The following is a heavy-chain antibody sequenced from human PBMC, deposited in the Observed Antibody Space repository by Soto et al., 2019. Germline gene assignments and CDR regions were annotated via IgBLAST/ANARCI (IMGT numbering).Heavy chain of an antibody. J-gene: IGHJ5*02. D-gene: IGHD6-13*01. Sequence: ASVKVSCKASGGTFSSYTISWVRQAPGQGLEWMGRIIPILGIANYAQKFQGRVTFTADKSTSTAYMELSSLRSEDTAVYYCARDSLTLDSSSWYRSNNLFDPRGQRSSVTVSS. CDR2: IIPILGIA. V-gene: IGHV1-69*02. CDR1: GGTFSSYT. CDR3: ARDSLTLDSSSWYRSNNLFDP.